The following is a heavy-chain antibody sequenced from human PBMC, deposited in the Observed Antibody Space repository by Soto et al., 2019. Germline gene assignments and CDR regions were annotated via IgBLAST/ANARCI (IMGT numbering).Heavy chain of an antibody. CDR3: AASCVGCGGFNYYGMDV. J-gene: IGHJ6*02. Sequence: PSETLFLTCSVSGASISSGGYYWNWIRQHPGKGLEWIGYIYYSGTTYYNPSLKSRVTISVDTSKNQFSLKLSSVTAADTAVYYCAASCVGCGGFNYYGMDVWGQGTTVTVS. CDR2: IYYSGTT. V-gene: IGHV4-31*03. CDR1: GASISSGGYY. D-gene: IGHD2-21*01.